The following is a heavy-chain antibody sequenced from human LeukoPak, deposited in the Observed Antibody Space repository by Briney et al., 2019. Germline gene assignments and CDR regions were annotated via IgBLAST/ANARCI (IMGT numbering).Heavy chain of an antibody. CDR2: IKQDGSEI. CDR1: GFTFSNYW. J-gene: IGHJ4*02. CDR3: ARWGYSSGWYWFDY. Sequence: QPGGSLRLSCAASGFTFSNYWMSWVRQAPGKGLEWVANIKQDGSEIYYVDSVKGRFTISRDNVQNSLYLQMNSLRAEDTAVYFCARWGYSSGWYWFDYWGQGTLVTVSS. V-gene: IGHV3-7*05. D-gene: IGHD6-19*01.